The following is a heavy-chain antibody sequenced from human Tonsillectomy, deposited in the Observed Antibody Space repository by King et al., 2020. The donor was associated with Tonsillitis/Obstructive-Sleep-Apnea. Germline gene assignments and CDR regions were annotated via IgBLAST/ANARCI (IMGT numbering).Heavy chain of an antibody. CDR1: GGSISSGGYY. V-gene: IGHV4-31*03. CDR3: SRLTPPYYLAV. J-gene: IGHJ6*03. CDR2: VYDSET. D-gene: IGHD3-9*01. Sequence: QLQESGPGLVKPSQTLSLTCRVSGGSISSGGYYWCWIRQPPGKGLEWIGYVYDSETSYNPSPSRRLTISLDTSNNQFSLNLRSVTASDPAVYHWSRLTPPYYLAVWGRGTTVTVSS.